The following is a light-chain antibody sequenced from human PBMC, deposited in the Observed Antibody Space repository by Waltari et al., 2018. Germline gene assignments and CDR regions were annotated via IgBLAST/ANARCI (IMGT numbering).Light chain of an antibody. J-gene: IGLJ1*01. CDR3: CSYAGSYTYV. Sequence: QSALAQPRSVSGSPGQSVTISCTGSSSTVGGNNYVSWYQQYPGQAPKLMLYDVNKRPSGVPHRFSGSKSGDTASLTISGLQAEDEADYYCCSYAGSYTYVFGTGTKVTV. CDR2: DVN. V-gene: IGLV2-11*01. CDR1: SSTVGGNNY.